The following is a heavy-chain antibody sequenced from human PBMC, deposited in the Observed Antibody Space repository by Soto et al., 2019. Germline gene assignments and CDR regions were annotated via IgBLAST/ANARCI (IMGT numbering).Heavy chain of an antibody. V-gene: IGHV4-59*08. J-gene: IGHJ6*03. CDR2: IYYSGST. Sequence: PSETLSVTCTVSGGSISSYYWSWIRQPTGKGLEWIGYIYYSGSTNYNPSLKSRVTISVDTSKNQFSLKLSSVTAADTAVYYCARRRHDQAVAALYYYYYMDVWGKGTTVTVSS. D-gene: IGHD6-19*01. CDR3: ARRRHDQAVAALYYYYYMDV. CDR1: GGSISSYY.